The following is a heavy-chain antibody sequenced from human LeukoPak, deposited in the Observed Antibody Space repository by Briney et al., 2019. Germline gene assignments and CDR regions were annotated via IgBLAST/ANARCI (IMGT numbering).Heavy chain of an antibody. CDR2: LGARGDI. CDR3: AKRGPGPVAGSYDF. D-gene: IGHD6-19*01. Sequence: GGSLRLSCVGSGFTFSDYAMNWIRQTPGKGLEWISSLGARGDIFYADSVQGRFTISRDNPNNAAHLQMNSLRPEDTAIYYCAKRGPGPVAGSYDFWGQGTLVTVSS. CDR1: GFTFSDYA. V-gene: IGHV3-23*01. J-gene: IGHJ4*02.